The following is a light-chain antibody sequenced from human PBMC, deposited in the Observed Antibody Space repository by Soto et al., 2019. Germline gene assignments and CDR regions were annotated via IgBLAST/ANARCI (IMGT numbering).Light chain of an antibody. CDR3: RQYGRSLGFA. V-gene: IGKV3-20*01. Sequence: DIVLTHSAGSLYLSPGERGSLXCRASQSCSSYFPAWYQEKPRQGPMLLXXGASSRATAIPDRLSGSGSGTDFTLTISRLDPEDFAVYYCRQYGRSLGFAFGGGTKVDIK. CDR1: QSCSSYF. J-gene: IGKJ4*01. CDR2: GAS.